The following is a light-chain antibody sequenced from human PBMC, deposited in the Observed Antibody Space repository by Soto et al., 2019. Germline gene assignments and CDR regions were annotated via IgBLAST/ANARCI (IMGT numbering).Light chain of an antibody. CDR1: QSVSSSY. CDR3: QQDYTRFT. CDR2: GAS. J-gene: IGKJ3*01. V-gene: IGKV3D-7*01. Sequence: PGERVTLSCRASQSVSSSYLTWYQQKPDQAPRLLIYGASTRATSIPARFSGSGSGTDFTLTISSLQPEDFAVYYCQQDYTRFTFGPGTKGIS.